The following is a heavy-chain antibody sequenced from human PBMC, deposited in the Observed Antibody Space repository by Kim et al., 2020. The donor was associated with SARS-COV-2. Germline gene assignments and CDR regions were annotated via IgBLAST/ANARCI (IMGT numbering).Heavy chain of an antibody. V-gene: IGHV4-31*02. J-gene: IGHJ4*02. D-gene: IGHD5-12*01. CDR3: ARVTRDGYNWGHFDY. Sequence: PSLKSRVTISVDTSKNQFSLKLSSVTAADTAVYYCARVTRDGYNWGHFDYWGQGTLVTVSS.